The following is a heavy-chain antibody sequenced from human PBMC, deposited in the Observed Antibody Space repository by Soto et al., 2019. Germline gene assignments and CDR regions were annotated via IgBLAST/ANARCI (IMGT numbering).Heavy chain of an antibody. V-gene: IGHV1-69*02. CDR3: ASNPRSLGIAGQAPDLTDYYYYMDV. D-gene: IGHD6-13*01. Sequence: ASVKVSCKASGGTFSSYTISWVRQAPGQGLEWMGRIIPILGIANYAQKFQGRVTITADKSTSTAYMELSSLRSEDTAVYYCASNPRSLGIAGQAPDLTDYYYYMDVWGKGTTVTVSS. CDR2: IIPILGIA. J-gene: IGHJ6*03. CDR1: GGTFSSYT.